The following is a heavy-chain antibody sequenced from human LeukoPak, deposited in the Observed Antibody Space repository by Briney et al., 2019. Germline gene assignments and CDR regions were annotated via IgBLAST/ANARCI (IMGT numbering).Heavy chain of an antibody. V-gene: IGHV3-11*01. Sequence: GGSLRLSCAASGFIFDDFGMSWVRQAPGKGLEWVSYISSSGSTIYYADSVKGRFTISRDNAKNSLYLQMNSLRAEDTAVYYCARDQTRLHYYDSSGYYSPPPFDYWGQGTLVTVSS. D-gene: IGHD3-22*01. J-gene: IGHJ4*02. CDR1: GFIFDDFG. CDR2: ISSSGSTI. CDR3: ARDQTRLHYYDSSGYYSPPPFDY.